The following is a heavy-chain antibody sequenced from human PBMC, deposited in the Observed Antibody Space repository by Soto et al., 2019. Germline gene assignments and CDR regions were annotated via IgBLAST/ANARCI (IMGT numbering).Heavy chain of an antibody. CDR1: GGSISSGGYY. V-gene: IGHV4-31*03. J-gene: IGHJ6*02. CDR3: ERGQIVVVAATYYYYGMDV. D-gene: IGHD2-15*01. CDR2: IYYSGST. Sequence: TLSLPCTVSGGSISSGGYYWSWIRQHPGKGLEWIGYIYYSGSTYYNPSLKSRVTISVDTSKNQFSLKLSSVTAADTAVYYCERGQIVVVAATYYYYGMDVWGQGTTVNVSS.